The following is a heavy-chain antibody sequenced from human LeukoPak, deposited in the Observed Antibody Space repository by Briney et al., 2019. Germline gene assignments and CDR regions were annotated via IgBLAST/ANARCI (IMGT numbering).Heavy chain of an antibody. D-gene: IGHD5-12*01. Sequence: GSLRLPCAASGFTFSSYWMSWVRQAPGKGLEWVANIKQDGSEKYYVDSVKGRFTISRDNAKNSLYLQMNSLRAEDTAVYYCARESVATITDQSFLFDYWGQGTLVTVSS. V-gene: IGHV3-7*01. CDR1: GFTFSSYW. CDR3: ARESVATITDQSFLFDY. J-gene: IGHJ4*02. CDR2: IKQDGSEK.